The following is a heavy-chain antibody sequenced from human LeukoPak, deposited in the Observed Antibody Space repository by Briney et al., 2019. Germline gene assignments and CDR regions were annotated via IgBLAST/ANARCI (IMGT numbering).Heavy chain of an antibody. J-gene: IGHJ3*02. CDR3: ARHSRGVTSGPAFDI. CDR2: IYYSGST. D-gene: IGHD2-15*01. V-gene: IGHV4-39*01. CDR1: GGSISSSSYY. Sequence: PSETLSLTCTVSGVSGGSISSSSYYWGWIRQPPGKGLEWIGSIYYSGSTYYNPSLNSRVTISVDTSKNQLSLKLSPVTAADTAVYYCARHSRGVTSGPAFDIWGQGTMVTVSS.